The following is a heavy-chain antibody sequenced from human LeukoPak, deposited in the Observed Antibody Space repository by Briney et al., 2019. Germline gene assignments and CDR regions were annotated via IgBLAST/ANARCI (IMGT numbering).Heavy chain of an antibody. V-gene: IGHV3-23*01. CDR3: ARVGTVVAATGAFDI. CDR1: GFTFNNYA. CDR2: IGASGGDT. D-gene: IGHD2-15*01. J-gene: IGHJ3*02. Sequence: PGGSLRLSCAASGFTFNNYAMSWVRQAPGKGLEWVSTIGASGGDTYYADSVKGRFTISRDNSKNTLYLQMNSLRAEDTAVYYCARVGTVVAATGAFDIWGQGTWSPSLQ.